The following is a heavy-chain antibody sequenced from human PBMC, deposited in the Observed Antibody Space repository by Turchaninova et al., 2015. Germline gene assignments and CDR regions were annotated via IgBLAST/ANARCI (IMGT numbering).Heavy chain of an antibody. J-gene: IGHJ2*01. CDR1: GGSISSYY. D-gene: IGHD1-26*01. CDR3: VRDPGEGMNWYFDL. V-gene: IGHV4-59*01. Sequence: QVQLQESGPGLVKPSETLSLTCTVSGGSISSYYWSWIRPPPGKGLEWIGYVYYSGDTNYNPALTSRATISLDTAKNQSALKLSSVPAADTAVYYCVRDPGEGMNWYFDLGGRGTLVTVSS. CDR2: VYYSGDT.